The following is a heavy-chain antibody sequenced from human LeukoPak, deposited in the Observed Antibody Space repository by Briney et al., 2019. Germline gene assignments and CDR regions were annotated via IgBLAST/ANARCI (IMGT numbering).Heavy chain of an antibody. J-gene: IGHJ3*02. Sequence: GGSLRLSCAASGFTFSSYVMSWVRQAPGKGLEWVSIIYSGGSTYYADSVKGRFTISRDNSKNTLYLQMNSLRAEDTAVYYCARVDGAFDIWGQGTMVTVSS. D-gene: IGHD3-9*01. CDR2: IYSGGST. CDR1: GFTFSSYV. V-gene: IGHV3-66*01. CDR3: ARVDGAFDI.